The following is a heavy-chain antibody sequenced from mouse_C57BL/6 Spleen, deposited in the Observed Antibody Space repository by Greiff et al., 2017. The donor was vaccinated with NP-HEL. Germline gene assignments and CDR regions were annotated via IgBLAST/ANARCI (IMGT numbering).Heavy chain of an antibody. CDR1: GYTFTDYY. Sequence: EVQLQQSGPELVKPGASVKISCKASGYTFTDYYMNWVKQSHGKSLEWIGDINPNNGGTSYNQKFKGKATLTVDKSSSTAYMELRSLTSEDSAVYYCAKGMGLLDYWGQGTTLTVSS. J-gene: IGHJ2*01. CDR3: AKGMGLLDY. D-gene: IGHD2-3*01. V-gene: IGHV1-26*01. CDR2: INPNNGGT.